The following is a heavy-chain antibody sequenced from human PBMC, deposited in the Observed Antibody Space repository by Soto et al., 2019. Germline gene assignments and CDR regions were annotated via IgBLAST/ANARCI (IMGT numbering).Heavy chain of an antibody. D-gene: IGHD6-19*01. Sequence: GESLKISCKGSGYSFTSYWIGWVRQMPGKGLEWMGIIYPGDSDTRYSPSFQGQVTISVDKSISTAYLQWSSLKASDTAMYYCARSYSVSSGRYGGGYWGQGTLVTVSS. V-gene: IGHV5-51*01. J-gene: IGHJ4*02. CDR1: GYSFTSYW. CDR3: ARSYSVSSGRYGGGY. CDR2: IYPGDSDT.